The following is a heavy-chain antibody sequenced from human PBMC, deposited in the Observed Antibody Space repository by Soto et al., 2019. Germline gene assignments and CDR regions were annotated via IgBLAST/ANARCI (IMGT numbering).Heavy chain of an antibody. CDR3: ARGARGRYCSGGSCYPAY. J-gene: IGHJ4*02. CDR2: IGTAGDT. V-gene: IGHV3-13*01. Sequence: EVQLVESGGGLVQPGGSLRLSCAASGFTFSSYDMHWVRQATGKGLEWVSAIGTAGDTYYPGSVKGRFTISRENAKNSLYLQMNSLRAGDTAVYYCARGARGRYCSGGSCYPAYWGQGTLVTVSS. CDR1: GFTFSSYD. D-gene: IGHD2-15*01.